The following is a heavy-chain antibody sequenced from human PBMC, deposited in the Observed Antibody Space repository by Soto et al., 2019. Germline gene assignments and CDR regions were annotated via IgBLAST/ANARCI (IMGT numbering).Heavy chain of an antibody. D-gene: IGHD2-15*01. CDR1: GGSISSYY. CDR2: IYYSGST. CDR3: ARGYCSGGSCYNYYYYYMDV. Sequence: QVQLQESGPGLVKPSETLSLTCTVSGGSISSYYWSWIRQPPGKGLEWIGYIYYSGSTNYNPSLKSRVTRSVDTSKNQFSLKLSSVTAADTAVYYCARGYCSGGSCYNYYYYYMDVWGKGTTVTVSS. V-gene: IGHV4-59*01. J-gene: IGHJ6*03.